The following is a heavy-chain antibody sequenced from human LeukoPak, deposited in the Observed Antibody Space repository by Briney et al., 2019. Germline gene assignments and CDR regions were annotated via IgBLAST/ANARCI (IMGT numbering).Heavy chain of an antibody. CDR3: ARRGRDSSGWQDYL. Sequence: SETLSLTCTVSGGSISSYYWSWIRQPPGKGLEWIASIYRTGSTNYNPSLSSRVTISIDTAKNQFSLKLTSVTAADTAVYYCARRGRDSSGWQDYLWGQGTLVTVSS. CDR1: GGSISSYY. V-gene: IGHV4-59*01. J-gene: IGHJ4*02. D-gene: IGHD6-25*01. CDR2: IYRTGST.